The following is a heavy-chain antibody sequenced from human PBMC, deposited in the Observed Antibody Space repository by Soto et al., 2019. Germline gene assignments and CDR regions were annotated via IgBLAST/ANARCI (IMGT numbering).Heavy chain of an antibody. CDR1: GYTFTSYG. CDR3: SLHSGVAAPTSEGYAFGT. D-gene: IGHD3-10*01. CDR2: ISAYNGNT. J-gene: IGHJ3*02. Sequence: ASVKVSCKASGYTFTSYGISWVRQAPGQGLEWMGWISAYNGNTNYAQKLQGRVTMTTDTSTSTAYMELRSLRSDDTSVYYCSLHSGVAAPTSEGYAFGTSGQGTRV. V-gene: IGHV1-18*01.